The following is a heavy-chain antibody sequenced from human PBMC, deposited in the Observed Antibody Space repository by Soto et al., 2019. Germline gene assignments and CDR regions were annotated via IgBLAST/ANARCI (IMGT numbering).Heavy chain of an antibody. V-gene: IGHV3-11*01. J-gene: IGHJ6*02. CDR3: PSPSATPHHGIDV. Sequence: QVQLVESGGGLVKPGGSLRLSCAASGFTFSDYYMSWIREAAGKGLEWVSYISSSGSTIYYADSVKRLFTISRDHAKKSLYRQRNSLRAEDAAVYFCPSPSATPHHGIDVWGQRPTVTVS. CDR1: GFTFSDYY. CDR2: ISSSGSTI. D-gene: IGHD3-10*01.